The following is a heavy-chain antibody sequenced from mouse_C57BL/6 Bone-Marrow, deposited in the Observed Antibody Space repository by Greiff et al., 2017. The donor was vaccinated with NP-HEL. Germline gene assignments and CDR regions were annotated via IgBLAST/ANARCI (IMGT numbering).Heavy chain of an antibody. Sequence: EVKLVESGGGLVQPGGSLKLSCAASGFTFSDYGMAWVRQAPRKGPEWVAFISNLAYSIYYADTVTGRFTISRENAKNTLYLEMSSLRSEDTAMYYCARPPHDYGSSYCWYFDVWGTGTTVTVSS. CDR1: GFTFSDYG. D-gene: IGHD1-1*01. J-gene: IGHJ1*03. CDR2: ISNLAYSI. CDR3: ARPPHDYGSSYCWYFDV. V-gene: IGHV5-15*01.